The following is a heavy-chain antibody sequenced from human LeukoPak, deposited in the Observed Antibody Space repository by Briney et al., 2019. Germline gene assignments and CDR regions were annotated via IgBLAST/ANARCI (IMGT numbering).Heavy chain of an antibody. J-gene: IGHJ4*02. CDR3: ARVGPCSSTSCPPFDY. CDR2: ISPDGSIT. V-gene: IGHV3-74*01. D-gene: IGHD2-2*01. CDR1: GFTFSSQW. Sequence: GGSLRLSCAASGFTFSSQWMHWVRQAPGKGLVWVSRISPDGSITGCADSVKGRFTISRDNAKNTLYLQMNSLRADDTAVYYCARVGPCSSTSCPPFDYWGQGTLVTVSS.